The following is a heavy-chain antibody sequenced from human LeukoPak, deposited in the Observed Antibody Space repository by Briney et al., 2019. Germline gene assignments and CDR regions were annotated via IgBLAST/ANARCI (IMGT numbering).Heavy chain of an antibody. Sequence: GGSLRLSCAASGFTFSSYGMHWVRQAPGKGLEWVAVISYDGSNKYYADSVKGRFTISRDNSKNTLYLQMNSLRAEDTAVYYCAKPPINRSIAAAGTNDYWGQGTLVTVSS. CDR3: AKPPINRSIAAAGTNDY. D-gene: IGHD6-13*01. CDR2: ISYDGSNK. J-gene: IGHJ4*02. V-gene: IGHV3-30*18. CDR1: GFTFSSYG.